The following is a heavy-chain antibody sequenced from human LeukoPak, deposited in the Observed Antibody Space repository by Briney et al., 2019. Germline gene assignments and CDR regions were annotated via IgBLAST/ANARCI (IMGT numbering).Heavy chain of an antibody. J-gene: IGHJ3*02. CDR1: GFTFSEAW. V-gene: IGHV3-30*03. CDR3: ARGGYSYGYNGDDAFDI. Sequence: QPGGSLRLSCAASGFTFSEAWMSWVRQAPGKGLEWVAVISFDGSNTYYADSVKGRFTISRDNSKNTLYLQMNSLRAEDTAVYYCARGGYSYGYNGDDAFDIWGQGTMVTVSS. CDR2: ISFDGSNT. D-gene: IGHD5-18*01.